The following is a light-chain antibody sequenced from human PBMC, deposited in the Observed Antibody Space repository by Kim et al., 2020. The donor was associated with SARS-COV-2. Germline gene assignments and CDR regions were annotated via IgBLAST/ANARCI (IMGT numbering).Light chain of an antibody. Sequence: SYELTQPPSVSVSPGQTATIICSGEELGDKFTCWYQQKPGQSPVLVIYQDTKRPSGIPERFSGSNSGNAATLTISGTQGIDEAYYYCQVWDRNAHVTFGGGTQLTVL. CDR3: QVWDRNAHVT. J-gene: IGLJ2*01. CDR1: ELGDKF. V-gene: IGLV3-1*01. CDR2: QDT.